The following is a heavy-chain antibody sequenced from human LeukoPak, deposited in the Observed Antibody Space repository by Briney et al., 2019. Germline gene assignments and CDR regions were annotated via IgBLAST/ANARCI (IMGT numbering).Heavy chain of an antibody. CDR2: IYSGGST. D-gene: IGHD1-26*01. J-gene: IGHJ4*02. CDR3: AKDLSARDLGRQAYSGSYTYYFDY. V-gene: IGHV3-53*01. CDR1: GFTVSSNY. Sequence: GGSLRLSCAASGFTVSSNYMGWVRQAPGKGLEWVSVIYSGGSTYYADSVKGRFTISRDNSKNTLYLQMNSLRAEDTAVYYCAKDLSARDLGRQAYSGSYTYYFDYWGQGTLVTVSS.